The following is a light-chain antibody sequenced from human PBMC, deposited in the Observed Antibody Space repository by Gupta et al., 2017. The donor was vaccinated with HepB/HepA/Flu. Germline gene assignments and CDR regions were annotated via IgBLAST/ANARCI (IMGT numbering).Light chain of an antibody. Sequence: SSELTQDPAVSVALGQTVTITCQGVSLRSYYVSWSRQNPGQAPVLVMYGKNDRPADIQDRFSGSSSGSTASFTTTGARAEDDADYYFNAPDSSGNNWVFGGGTKLTVL. CDR2: GKN. V-gene: IGLV3-19*01. CDR1: SLRSYY. CDR3: NAPDSSGNNWV. J-gene: IGLJ3*02.